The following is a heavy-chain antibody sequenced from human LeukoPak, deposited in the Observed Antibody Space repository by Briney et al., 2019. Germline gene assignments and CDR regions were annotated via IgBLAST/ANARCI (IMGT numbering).Heavy chain of an antibody. CDR2: IWYDGSNK. J-gene: IGHJ4*02. CDR3: ARDRGESYFDY. CDR1: AFTFSSYG. Sequence: AGGSLRLSCAASAFTFSSYGMHWVRQAPGKGLQWVAFIWYDGSNKHYADSVKGRFTISRDNSENTLYLQINSLRAEDTAVYYCARDRGESYFDYSGQGTLVTVSS. D-gene: IGHD3-10*01. V-gene: IGHV3-33*01.